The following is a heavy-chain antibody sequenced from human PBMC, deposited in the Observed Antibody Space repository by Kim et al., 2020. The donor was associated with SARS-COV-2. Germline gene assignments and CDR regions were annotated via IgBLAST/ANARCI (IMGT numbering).Heavy chain of an antibody. Sequence: SETLSLNCTVSGDSISRYYWSWIRQPPGKGLEWIGSMYSRGSTNYNPSLKSRVTISIDTSKNHFSLRLSSLTAADTAVYYCARCKGTSFVYGMDVWGQGTTVTVSS. J-gene: IGHJ6*02. V-gene: IGHV4-59*13. CDR1: GDSISRYY. D-gene: IGHD2-2*01. CDR3: ARCKGTSFVYGMDV. CDR2: MYSRGST.